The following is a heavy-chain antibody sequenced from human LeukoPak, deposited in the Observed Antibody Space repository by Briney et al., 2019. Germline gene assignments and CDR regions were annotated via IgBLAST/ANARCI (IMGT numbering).Heavy chain of an antibody. J-gene: IGHJ5*02. CDR1: GFTFSTYS. CDR3: ARDQTTYLTTTEYKWFDP. D-gene: IGHD1-1*01. Sequence: GGSLRLSCAASGFTFSTYSMNWVRQAPGKGLEGVASISSSIYIHYADSVKGRFTISRDNAKNSLYLQMNSLRAEDTAVYYCARDQTTYLTTTEYKWFDPWGQGTLVTVSS. V-gene: IGHV3-21*01. CDR2: ISSSIYI.